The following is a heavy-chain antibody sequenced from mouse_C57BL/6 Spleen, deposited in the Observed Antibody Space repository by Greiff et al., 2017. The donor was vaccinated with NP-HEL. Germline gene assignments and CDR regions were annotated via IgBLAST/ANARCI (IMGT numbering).Heavy chain of an antibody. J-gene: IGHJ1*03. CDR3: ARDGSSWDWYFDV. CDR1: GFTFSDYG. D-gene: IGHD1-1*01. Sequence: EVQVVESGGGLVKPGGSLKLSCAASGFTFSDYGMHWVRQAPEKGLEWVAYISSGSSTIYYADTVKGRFTISRDNAKNTLFLQMTSLRSEDTAMYYCARDGSSWDWYFDVWGTGTTVTVSS. V-gene: IGHV5-17*01. CDR2: ISSGSSTI.